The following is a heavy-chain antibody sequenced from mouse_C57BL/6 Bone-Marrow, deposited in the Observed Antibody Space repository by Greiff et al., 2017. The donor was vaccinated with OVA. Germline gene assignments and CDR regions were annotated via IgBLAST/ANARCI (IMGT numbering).Heavy chain of an antibody. J-gene: IGHJ2*01. V-gene: IGHV8-12*01. CDR2: IYWDDEK. CDR3: ARRGDYYGSSFDY. CDR1: GFSLSTSGMG. D-gene: IGHD1-1*01. Sequence: VKLVESGPGILQSSQTLSLTCSFSGFSLSTSGMGVSWIRQPSGKGLEWLAHIYWDDEKRYNTSPKSRLTISKDTSRNQVFLKITSVDTADTATYYCARRGDYYGSSFDYWGQGTTLTVSS.